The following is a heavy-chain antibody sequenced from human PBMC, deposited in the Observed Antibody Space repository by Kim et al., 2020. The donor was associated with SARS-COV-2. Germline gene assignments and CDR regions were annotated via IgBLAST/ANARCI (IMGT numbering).Heavy chain of an antibody. CDR1: GYTFTSYA. Sequence: ASVKVSCKASGYTFTSYAMNWVRQAPGQGLEWMGWINTNTGNPTYAQGFTGRFVFSLDTSVSTAYLQISSLKAEDTAVYYCARVPPNEYGSGRKCPCAFDYWGQGTLVTVSS. CDR3: ARVPPNEYGSGRKCPCAFDY. J-gene: IGHJ4*02. V-gene: IGHV7-4-1*02. CDR2: INTNTGNP. D-gene: IGHD3-10*01.